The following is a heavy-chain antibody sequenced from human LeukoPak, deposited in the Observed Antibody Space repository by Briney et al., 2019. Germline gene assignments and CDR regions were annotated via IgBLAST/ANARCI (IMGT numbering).Heavy chain of an antibody. CDR2: INPNSGDT. V-gene: IGHV1-2*02. CDR1: GYTFTGYY. D-gene: IGHD4-17*01. CDR3: ARVDYAFDY. J-gene: IGHJ4*02. Sequence: ASVKVSCKASGYTFTGYYMHWVRQAPGQGLEWMGWINPNSGDTNYAQQFQGRVTMTRDTPFTTVYMEVSRLTSDDTAVYYCARVDYAFDYWGQGTLVTVSS.